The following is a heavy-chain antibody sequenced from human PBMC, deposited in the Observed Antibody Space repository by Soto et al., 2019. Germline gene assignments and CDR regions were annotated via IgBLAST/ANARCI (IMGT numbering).Heavy chain of an antibody. D-gene: IGHD3-3*01. V-gene: IGHV3-66*01. J-gene: IGHJ4*02. Sequence: PGGSLRLSCAASGFTVSSNYMNWVRQAPGKGLEWVSVNYSDGSTYYTDSVKGRFTISRDSSKNIVHLQMNTLGAEDTAVYYCARAPSDHDLHLAFDYWGQGTLVTVSS. CDR3: ARAPSDHDLHLAFDY. CDR2: NYSDGST. CDR1: GFTVSSNY.